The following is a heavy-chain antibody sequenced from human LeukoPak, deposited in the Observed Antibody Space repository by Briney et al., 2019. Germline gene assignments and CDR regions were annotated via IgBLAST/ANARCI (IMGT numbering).Heavy chain of an antibody. CDR1: GYSFTSYW. Sequence: GESLKISCKGSGYSFTSYWIGWVRQMPGKGLEWMGIIYPGDSDTRYSPSFQGQVTISADKSISTAYLQWSSLKASDTAMYYCARLSSSWSDYYYYMDVWGKGTTVTVSS. J-gene: IGHJ6*03. V-gene: IGHV5-51*01. CDR2: IYPGDSDT. D-gene: IGHD6-13*01. CDR3: ARLSSSWSDYYYYMDV.